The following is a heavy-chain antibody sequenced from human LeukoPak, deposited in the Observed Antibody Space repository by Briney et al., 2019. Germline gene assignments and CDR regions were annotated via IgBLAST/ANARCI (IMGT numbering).Heavy chain of an antibody. CDR2: IYSGGST. CDR3: ATGGYCSGGSCYNFDY. CDR1: GFTVSSNY. V-gene: IGHV3-53*01. Sequence: GGSLRLSCAASGFTVSSNYMSWVRKAPGKGLEWVSVIYSGGSTYYADSVKGRFTISRDNSKNTLYLQMNSLRAEDTAVYYCATGGYCSGGSCYNFDYWGQGTLVTVSS. J-gene: IGHJ4*02. D-gene: IGHD2-15*01.